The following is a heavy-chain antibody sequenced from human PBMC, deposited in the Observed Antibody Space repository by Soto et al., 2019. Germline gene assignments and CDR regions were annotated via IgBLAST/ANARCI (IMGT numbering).Heavy chain of an antibody. J-gene: IGHJ6*02. CDR1: GYTFTSYG. Sequence: ASVKVSCKASGYTFTSYGISWVRQAPGKGLEWMGWTSRYNANTNYAQKLQGRVTMTTDTSTSTADMELRSLRSDDTAVYYFARHRGFLEWLPLPLYYYYYGMDFCGQGSTVAFSS. V-gene: IGHV1-18*04. CDR2: TSRYNANT. D-gene: IGHD3-3*01. CDR3: ARHRGFLEWLPLPLYYYYYGMDF.